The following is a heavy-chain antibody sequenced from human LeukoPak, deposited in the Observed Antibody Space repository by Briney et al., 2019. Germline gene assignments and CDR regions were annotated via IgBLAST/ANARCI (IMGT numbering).Heavy chain of an antibody. J-gene: IGHJ4*02. V-gene: IGHV3-30*02. CDR1: GFTFSSYA. Sequence: GGSLRLSCAASGFTFSSYAMHWVRQAPGKGLEWVAFIRSDGSNKSYADSVKGRFTISRDNSKNTLYLQMNSLRAEDTAVYYCAKDMDVVVVAATHPFDYWGQGTLVTVSS. D-gene: IGHD2-15*01. CDR2: IRSDGSNK. CDR3: AKDMDVVVVAATHPFDY.